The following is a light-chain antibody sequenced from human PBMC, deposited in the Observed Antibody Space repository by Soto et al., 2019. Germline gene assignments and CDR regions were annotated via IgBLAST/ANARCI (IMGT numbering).Light chain of an antibody. CDR3: CSYAGSSTLYFV. CDR1: SSDVGSYNL. V-gene: IGLV2-23*03. J-gene: IGLJ1*01. CDR2: EGS. Sequence: QSVLTQPASVSGSPGQSITISCTGTSSDVGSYNLFSWYQQQPGKAPNLIIYEGSKRPSGVSYRFSGSKSGNTASLTISGLQAEDEADYYCCSYAGSSTLYFVFGTGTKVTVL.